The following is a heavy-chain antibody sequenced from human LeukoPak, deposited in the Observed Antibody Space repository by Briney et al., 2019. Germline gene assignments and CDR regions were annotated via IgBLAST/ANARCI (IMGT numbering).Heavy chain of an antibody. CDR3: ARDAGAAAGPEYYFDY. CDR1: GGSFSGYY. J-gene: IGHJ4*02. D-gene: IGHD6-13*01. V-gene: IGHV4-34*01. CDR2: INHSGNS. Sequence: SETLSLTYAVYGGSFSGYYWSWIRQSPGKGLEWIGEINHSGNSKYNPSLKSRVTISLDTSKNQFSLKVSSVTAADTAVYYCARDAGAAAGPEYYFDYWGRGTLVTVSS.